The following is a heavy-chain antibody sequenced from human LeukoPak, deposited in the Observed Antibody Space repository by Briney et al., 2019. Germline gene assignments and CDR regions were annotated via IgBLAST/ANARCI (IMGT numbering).Heavy chain of an antibody. V-gene: IGHV3-7*01. Sequence: GGSLRLSCAASGFTFNNYWMGWVRQGPGKGLEWVANIKQDGSEKHYVDSAKGRFIISRDNAKNSLYLQMNSLRAGDTAVYYCARGRGASFDLWGRGTLVTVSS. CDR1: GFTFNNYW. D-gene: IGHD4-17*01. J-gene: IGHJ2*01. CDR2: IKQDGSEK. CDR3: ARGRGASFDL.